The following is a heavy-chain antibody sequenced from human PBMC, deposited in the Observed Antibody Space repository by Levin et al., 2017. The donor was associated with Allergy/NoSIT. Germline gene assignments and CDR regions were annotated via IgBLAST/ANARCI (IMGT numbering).Heavy chain of an antibody. J-gene: IGHJ2*01. CDR2: ISSSSTTI. V-gene: IGHV3-48*01. Sequence: LSLTCAASGFTFSSYSMNWVRQAPGKGLEWVSYISSSSTTIYNADSVKGRFTISRDNAKNSLYLQMNSLRAEDTAVYYCARGPPDYSSIWYWYFDLWGRGSLVTVSS. CDR1: GFTFSSYS. D-gene: IGHD6-13*01. CDR3: ARGPPDYSSIWYWYFDL.